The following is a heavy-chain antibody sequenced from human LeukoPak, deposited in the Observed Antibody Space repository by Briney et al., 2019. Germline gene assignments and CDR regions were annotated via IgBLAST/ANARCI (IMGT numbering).Heavy chain of an antibody. Sequence: GGSLRLSCTASGLTFSRYSMNWVRHAPGKGLEWVSSISSSSSSINNADSVNGRFTISRDNTKKSLYLQMNSLRAEDTAVYYCARGYGSGRLNVLFDYWGQGTLVTVSS. V-gene: IGHV3-21*01. CDR1: GLTFSRYS. J-gene: IGHJ4*02. CDR2: ISSSSSSI. D-gene: IGHD3-10*01. CDR3: ARGYGSGRLNVLFDY.